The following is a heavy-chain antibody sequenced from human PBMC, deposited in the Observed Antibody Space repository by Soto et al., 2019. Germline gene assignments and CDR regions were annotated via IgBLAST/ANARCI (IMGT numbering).Heavy chain of an antibody. CDR3: ARHIHNQGFEYYFDS. CDR2: IDYSGNI. Sequence: SETLSLTCNASGGSITSSGSAWGWIRQSPGKGLEWIGTIDYSGNIYYIPSLKSRITISVDTSKNQISLRLSSVTAADTAVYYCARHIHNQGFEYYFDSWGQGTLVTVS. V-gene: IGHV4-39*01. CDR1: GGSITSSGSA. D-gene: IGHD1-1*01. J-gene: IGHJ4*02.